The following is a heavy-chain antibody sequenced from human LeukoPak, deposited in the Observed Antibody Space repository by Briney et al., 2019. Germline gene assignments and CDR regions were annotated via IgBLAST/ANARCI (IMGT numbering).Heavy chain of an antibody. J-gene: IGHJ4*02. CDR3: ARERINGGTGTYIFDY. Sequence: SQTLSLTCTVSGGSISSGDYYWSWIRQPPGKGLEWIGYIYYSGSTYYNPSLKSRVTISVDTSKNQFSLKLSSVTAADKAVYYCARERINGGTGTYIFDYWGQGTLVTVSS. CDR1: GGSISSGDYY. D-gene: IGHD3-10*01. V-gene: IGHV4-30-4*01. CDR2: IYYSGST.